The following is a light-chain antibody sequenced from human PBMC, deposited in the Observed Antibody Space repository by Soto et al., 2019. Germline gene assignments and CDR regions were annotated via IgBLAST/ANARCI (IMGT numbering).Light chain of an antibody. CDR2: LNSDGSH. Sequence: QSVLTQSPSASASLGASVKLTCTLSSGHSSYAIAWHQQQPEKGPRYLMKLNSDGSHSKGDGVPDRFSGSSSGAERYLIISSLQSEDEADYYCQTWGTGFHGVFGGGTKLTVL. CDR1: SGHSSYA. V-gene: IGLV4-69*01. J-gene: IGLJ3*02. CDR3: QTWGTGFHGV.